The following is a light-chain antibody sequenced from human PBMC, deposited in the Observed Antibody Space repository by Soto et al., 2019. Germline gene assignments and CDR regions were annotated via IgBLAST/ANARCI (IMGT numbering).Light chain of an antibody. CDR3: QAWDSSSYVV. V-gene: IGLV3-1*01. CDR1: KLGDTY. J-gene: IGLJ2*01. Sequence: SYELTQPPSVSVSPGQTASITCSGDKLGDTYTCWYQQKPGQSPVLVIYQDNRRPSEIPDRFSGSNSGTTATLTISGTQAMDEADYYCQAWDSSSYVVFGGGTKLTVL. CDR2: QDN.